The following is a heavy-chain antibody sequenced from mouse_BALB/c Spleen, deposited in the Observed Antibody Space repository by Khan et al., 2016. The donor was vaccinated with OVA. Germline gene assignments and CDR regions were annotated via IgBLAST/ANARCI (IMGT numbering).Heavy chain of an antibody. J-gene: IGHJ3*01. Sequence: QVQLKQSGAELAKPGASVKMSCKASGYTFINYWILWVKQRPGQGLEWIGYINPSTAYTEYNQNFKDKATLTADKSSRTAYMQLSSLTSEDSAVYECARRGLRGDFAYWGQGTMVTVSA. V-gene: IGHV1-7*01. CDR2: INPSTAYT. CDR1: GYTFINYW. CDR3: ARRGLRGDFAY. D-gene: IGHD1-1*01.